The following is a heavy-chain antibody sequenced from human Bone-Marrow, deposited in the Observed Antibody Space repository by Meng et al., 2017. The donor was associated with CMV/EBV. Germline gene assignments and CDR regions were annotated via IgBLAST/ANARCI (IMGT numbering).Heavy chain of an antibody. Sequence: GGSLRLSCAASGFTVSSNYMSWVRQAPGKGLEWVSVIYSGGSTYYADSVKGRFTISRDNSKNTLYLQMNSLRAEDTAVYYCARETYCSSTSCYTKDGAFDIWGQGTMVTVSS. D-gene: IGHD2-2*02. CDR1: GFTVSSNY. CDR2: IYSGGST. CDR3: ARETYCSSTSCYTKDGAFDI. J-gene: IGHJ3*02. V-gene: IGHV3-66*02.